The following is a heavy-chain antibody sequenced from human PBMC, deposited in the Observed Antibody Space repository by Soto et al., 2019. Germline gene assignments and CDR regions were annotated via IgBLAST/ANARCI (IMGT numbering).Heavy chain of an antibody. D-gene: IGHD2-2*01. J-gene: IGHJ5*02. CDR2: IYHSGST. CDR1: GGSISSGGDS. V-gene: IGHV4-30-2*01. Sequence: SETLSLRYAVSGGSISSGGDSWSWIRQPPGKGLEWIGYIYHSGSTYYNPSLKSRVTISVDRSKNQFSLKLSSVTAADTAVYYCARVPDRWGQGTLVTVSS. CDR3: ARVPDR.